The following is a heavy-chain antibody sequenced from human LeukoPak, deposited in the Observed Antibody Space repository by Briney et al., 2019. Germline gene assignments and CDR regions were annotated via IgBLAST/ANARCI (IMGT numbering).Heavy chain of an antibody. CDR2: INPNSGDT. J-gene: IGHJ4*02. CDR1: GYTFTGYY. CDR3: ATRYSAYELVDY. V-gene: IGHV1-2*02. Sequence: ASVTVSFKASGYTFTGYYIHWVRQARGQGGEWMGWINPNSGDTKYAQRFQGRVTMTRDTSISTAYMELSRLTSDDTAIYYCATRYSAYELVDYWGQGTLVTVSS. D-gene: IGHD5-12*01.